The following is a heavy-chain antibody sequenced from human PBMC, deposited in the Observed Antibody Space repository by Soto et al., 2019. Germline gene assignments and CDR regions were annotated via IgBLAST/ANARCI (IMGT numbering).Heavy chain of an antibody. J-gene: IGHJ4*02. D-gene: IGHD3-10*01. CDR3: ARGRMVRGVVIN. CDR1: GGSFSGYY. CDR2: INHSGST. V-gene: IGHV4-34*01. Sequence: QVQLQQWGAGLLKPSETLSLTCAVYGGSFSGYYWSWIRQPPGKGLEWIGEINHSGSTNYNPSLKSRVTISVDTSKNQFSLKLSSVTAAHTAVYYCARGRMVRGVVINWGQGTLVTVSS.